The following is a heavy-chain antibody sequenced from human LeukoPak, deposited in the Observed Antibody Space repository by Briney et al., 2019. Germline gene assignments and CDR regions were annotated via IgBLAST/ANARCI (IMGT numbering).Heavy chain of an antibody. CDR3: ARGAGRYFDWPLDY. Sequence: SETLSLTCAVYGGSFSGYYWSWIRQPPGKGLEWIGEINHSGSTNYNPSLKSRVTISVDTSKNQFSLKLSSVTAADTAVYYCARGAGRYFDWPLDYWGQGTLVTVSP. V-gene: IGHV4-34*01. CDR2: INHSGST. J-gene: IGHJ4*02. CDR1: GGSFSGYY. D-gene: IGHD3-9*01.